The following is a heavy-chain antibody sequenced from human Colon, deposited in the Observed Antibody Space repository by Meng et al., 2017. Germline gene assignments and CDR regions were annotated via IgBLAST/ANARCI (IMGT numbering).Heavy chain of an antibody. CDR3: ARHGGYYQDY. Sequence: QGQRLEAGPGLVKPSGTLSLTGPVSGGSITTNSYWSWVRQSPEKGLEWIGQIDHRGDPYYNPSLKSRVTMSVDRSKSQVSLQLTSVTAADTAVYYCARHGGYYQDYWGQGTLVTVSS. CDR1: GGSITTNSY. D-gene: IGHD4-23*01. J-gene: IGHJ4*02. V-gene: IGHV4-4*02. CDR2: IDHRGDP.